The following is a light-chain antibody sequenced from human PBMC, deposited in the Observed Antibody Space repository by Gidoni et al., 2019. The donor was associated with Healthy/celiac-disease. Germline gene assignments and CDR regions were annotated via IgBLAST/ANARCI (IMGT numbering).Light chain of an antibody. CDR2: GAS. CDR1: QSVSSN. Sequence: EIVMTQSPATLSVSPGERATLSCRASQSVSSNLAWYQQKPGQAPRLLIYGASTRANGIPARFSGSGSGTEFTLTISSLQPEDFAVYYCQQYNNWPLTFGGGTKVEIK. CDR3: QQYNNWPLT. J-gene: IGKJ4*01. V-gene: IGKV3-15*01.